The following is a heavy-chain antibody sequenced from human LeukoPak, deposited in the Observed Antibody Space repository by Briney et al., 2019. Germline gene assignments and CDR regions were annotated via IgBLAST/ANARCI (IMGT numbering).Heavy chain of an antibody. D-gene: IGHD3-22*01. CDR1: GYTSTSYG. Sequence: GASVKVSCKASGYTSTSYGISWVRQAPGQGLEWMGGISAYNGNTNYAQKLQGRVTMTTDTSTSTAYMELRSLRSDDTAVYYCARDAGSMVVVSHFDYWGQGTLVTVSS. J-gene: IGHJ4*02. CDR3: ARDAGSMVVVSHFDY. V-gene: IGHV1-18*01. CDR2: ISAYNGNT.